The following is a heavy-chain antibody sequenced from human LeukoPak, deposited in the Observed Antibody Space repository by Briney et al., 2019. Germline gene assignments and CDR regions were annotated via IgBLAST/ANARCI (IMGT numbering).Heavy chain of an antibody. CDR2: IYSGGST. CDR1: GFSFSNYA. J-gene: IGHJ3*02. V-gene: IGHV3-53*01. Sequence: GGSLRLSCAASGFSFSNYAMSWVRQAPGKGLEWVSVIYSGGSTYYADSVKGRFTISRDNSKNTLYLQMNSLRAEDTAVYYCARDQDAFDIWGQGTMVTVSS. CDR3: ARDQDAFDI.